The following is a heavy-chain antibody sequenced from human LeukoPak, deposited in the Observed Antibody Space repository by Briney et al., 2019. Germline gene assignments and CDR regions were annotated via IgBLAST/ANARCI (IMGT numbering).Heavy chain of an antibody. CDR1: GFTFSSYE. Sequence: PGGSLRLSCAASGFTFSSYEMNWVRQAPGKGLEWVSYISSSGSTIYYADSVKGRFTISRDNSKNTLYLQMNSLRAEGTAVYYCAKLFAAVAIPSFDYWGQGTLVTVSS. CDR3: AKLFAAVAIPSFDY. CDR2: ISSSGSTI. V-gene: IGHV3-48*03. D-gene: IGHD6-19*01. J-gene: IGHJ4*02.